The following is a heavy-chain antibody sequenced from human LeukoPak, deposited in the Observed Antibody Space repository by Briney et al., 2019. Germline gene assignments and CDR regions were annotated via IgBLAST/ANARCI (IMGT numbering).Heavy chain of an antibody. D-gene: IGHD3-10*01. CDR2: ISDSGGRT. CDR1: GITLSNYG. CDR3: ARGGPLLPFDY. J-gene: IGHJ4*02. Sequence: GSLRLSCAVSGITLSNYGMSWVRQAPGKGLEWVAGISDSGGRTNYADSVKGRFTISRDNPKNTLYLQMNSLRAEDTAVYYCARGGPLLPFDYWGQGTLVTVSS. V-gene: IGHV3-23*01.